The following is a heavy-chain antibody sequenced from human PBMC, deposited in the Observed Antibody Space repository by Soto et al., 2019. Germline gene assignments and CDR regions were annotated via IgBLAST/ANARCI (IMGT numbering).Heavy chain of an antibody. J-gene: IGHJ6*02. D-gene: IGHD3-3*01. CDR3: ARDLYYDFWSGSYTIGYYGMDV. CDR2: TNPNSGGT. Sequence: ASVKVSCKASGYTFTGYYMHWVRQAPGQGLEWMGWTNPNSGGTNYAQKFQGRVTMTRDTSISTAYMELSRLRSDDTAVYYCARDLYYDFWSGSYTIGYYGMDVWGQGTKVTVYS. CDR1: GYTFTGYY. V-gene: IGHV1-2*02.